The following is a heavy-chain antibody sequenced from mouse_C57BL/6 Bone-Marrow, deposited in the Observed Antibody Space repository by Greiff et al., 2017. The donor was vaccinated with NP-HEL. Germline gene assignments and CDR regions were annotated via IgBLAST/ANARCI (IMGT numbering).Heavy chain of an antibody. CDR3: ARRVTGTFAY. Sequence: VQLQQSGPELVKPGASVKISCKASGYAFSSSWMNWVKQRPGKGLEWIGRIYPGDGDTNYNGKFKGKATLTADKSSSTAYMQLSSLTSEDSAVYFCARRVTGTFAYWGQGTLVTVSA. CDR1: GYAFSSSW. CDR2: IYPGDGDT. J-gene: IGHJ3*01. V-gene: IGHV1-82*01. D-gene: IGHD4-1*01.